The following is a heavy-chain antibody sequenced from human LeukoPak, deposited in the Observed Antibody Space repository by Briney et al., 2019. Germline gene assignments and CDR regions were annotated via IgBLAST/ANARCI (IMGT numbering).Heavy chain of an antibody. J-gene: IGHJ4*02. CDR3: ARHYCSLFDY. V-gene: IGHV5-10-1*01. D-gene: IGHD3-10*01. CDR1: GYSFTTYW. CDR2: IDPSDSYT. Sequence: GESPRISCKGSGYSFTTYWISWVRQMPGKGLEWMGRIDPSDSYTNYSPSFQGHVTISADKSISTAYLQWSSLKASDSAMYYCARHYCSLFDYWGQGTLVTVSS.